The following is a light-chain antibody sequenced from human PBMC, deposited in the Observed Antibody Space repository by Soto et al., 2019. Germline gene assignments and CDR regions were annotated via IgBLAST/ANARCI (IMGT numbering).Light chain of an antibody. CDR2: AAS. Sequence: DIQMTQSPSSLSASVGDRVTITCRASQSISSYLNWYQQKPGKAPKLLIYAASRLQSGVPSRFSGSGSGTYFTLTISSLQPEDFATYYCQQSYSTPRTFGQGTKLEIK. V-gene: IGKV1-39*01. CDR3: QQSYSTPRT. CDR1: QSISSY. J-gene: IGKJ2*01.